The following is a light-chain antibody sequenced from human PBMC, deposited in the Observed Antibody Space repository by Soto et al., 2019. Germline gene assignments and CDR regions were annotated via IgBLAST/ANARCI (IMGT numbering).Light chain of an antibody. J-gene: IGKJ2*01. V-gene: IGKV2-30*01. Sequence: DVVMTQSPRSLPVTLGQPASISCRSSQSLAYSDGNTSLNWFQQRPGQSPRRLIYKVSNRDSGVPNRFSGRGSGTDFTPKSSRVEAEDVGVYYCMQGTHSPPYTFGQGTKLEIK. CDR2: KVS. CDR1: QSLAYSDGNTS. CDR3: MQGTHSPPYT.